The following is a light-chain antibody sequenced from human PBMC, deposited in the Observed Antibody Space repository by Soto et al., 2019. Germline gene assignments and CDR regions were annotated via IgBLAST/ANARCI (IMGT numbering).Light chain of an antibody. V-gene: IGKV3D-7*01. CDR1: HSVSSTY. J-gene: IGKJ4*01. CDR3: QQYYSTPLT. CDR2: GAS. Sequence: PGVRVSLSCRASHSVSSTYLTWYQQKPGQAPKLLIYGASTMATGIPARFSGSGSETDFTLTISSLQPEDFAIYYCQQYYSTPLTFGGGTKVDI.